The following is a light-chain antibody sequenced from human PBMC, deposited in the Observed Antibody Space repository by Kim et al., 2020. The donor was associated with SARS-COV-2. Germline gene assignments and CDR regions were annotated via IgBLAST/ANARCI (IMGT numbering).Light chain of an antibody. Sequence: SASVGDRVTITCRASQTINTWLAWYHQKPGRAPQLLIYDASNLQGGVPSRFSGSGSGTEFTLTLNSLQPDDFATYYCQQYDSFPFTFGQGTKLEI. CDR2: DAS. CDR3: QQYDSFPFT. CDR1: QTINTW. J-gene: IGKJ2*01. V-gene: IGKV1-5*01.